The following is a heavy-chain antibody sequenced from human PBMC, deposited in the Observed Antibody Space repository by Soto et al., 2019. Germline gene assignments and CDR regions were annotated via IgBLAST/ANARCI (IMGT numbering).Heavy chain of an antibody. Sequence: EVQLLESGGGLVQPGGSLRLSCAASGFTFSSYAMSWVRQAPGKGLEWVSAISGSGGSTYYADSVKGRFTISRDNSKNTLYLQMNSLRAEDTAVYYCAKVLSVVTIFGVVIPTPFDYWGQGTLVTVSS. CDR1: GFTFSSYA. CDR2: ISGSGGST. CDR3: AKVLSVVTIFGVVIPTPFDY. V-gene: IGHV3-23*01. D-gene: IGHD3-3*01. J-gene: IGHJ4*02.